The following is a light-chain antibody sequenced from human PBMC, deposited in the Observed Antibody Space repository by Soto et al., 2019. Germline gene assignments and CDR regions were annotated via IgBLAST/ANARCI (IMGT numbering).Light chain of an antibody. CDR1: QSVSSSD. V-gene: IGKV3-20*01. CDR2: GAS. Sequence: EIVLTQSPGTLSLSPGERATLSYRASQSVSSSDLAWYQQKPGQAPRLLIYGASSRATGIPDRFSGSGSGTDFTLTISRLEPEDFAVYYCQQYGNSEYTFGQGTKREIK. J-gene: IGKJ2*01. CDR3: QQYGNSEYT.